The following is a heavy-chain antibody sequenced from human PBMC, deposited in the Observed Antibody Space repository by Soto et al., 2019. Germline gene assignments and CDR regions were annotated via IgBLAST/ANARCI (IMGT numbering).Heavy chain of an antibody. D-gene: IGHD6-13*01. J-gene: IGHJ3*02. V-gene: IGHV3-74*01. CDR3: ARESYSRGENDAFDI. CDR1: GFTFSSYW. CDR2: INSDGSST. Sequence: EVPLVESGGGLVQPGGSLRLSCAASGFTFSSYWMHWVRQAPGKGLVWVSRINSDGSSTSYADSVKGRFTISRDNAKNALYLQMNSLRAEDTAVYYCARESYSRGENDAFDIWGRGTMVTVSS.